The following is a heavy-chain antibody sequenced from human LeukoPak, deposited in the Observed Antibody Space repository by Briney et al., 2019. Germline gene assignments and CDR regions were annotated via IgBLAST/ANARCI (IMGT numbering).Heavy chain of an antibody. V-gene: IGHV3-7*03. J-gene: IGHJ6*02. CDR2: INRDGSER. Sequence: GGSLRLSCVASGFTFSNYWMTWVRQAPGKGLEWVANINRDGSERYYVDSVKGRFTISRDDAKSSLYLQMNSLRAEDTAVYYCARRNAMDVWGQGTTVIVFS. CDR1: GFTFSNYW. CDR3: ARRNAMDV.